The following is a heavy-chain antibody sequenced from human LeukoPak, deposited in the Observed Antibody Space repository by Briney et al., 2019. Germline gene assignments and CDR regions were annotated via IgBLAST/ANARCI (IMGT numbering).Heavy chain of an antibody. CDR2: INSGYTNT. J-gene: IGHJ5*02. Sequence: GASVKVSCKASGYTFTNYAIHWVRQAPGQRLEWMGWINSGYTNTKYSQKFQGRVTITSDTSASTAYMEVRSLTSEDTAIYYCARDSYKAAADTWFDPWGQGTLVTVSS. V-gene: IGHV1-3*01. CDR3: ARDSYKAAADTWFDP. D-gene: IGHD6-13*01. CDR1: GYTFTNYA.